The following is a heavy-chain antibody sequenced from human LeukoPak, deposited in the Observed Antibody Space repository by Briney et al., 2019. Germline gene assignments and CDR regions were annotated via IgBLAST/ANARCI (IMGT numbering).Heavy chain of an antibody. V-gene: IGHV3-23*01. CDR2: ISGSGGST. CDR1: GFTFSSYA. D-gene: IGHD3-22*01. Sequence: PGGSLRLSCAASGFTFSSYAMSWVRRAPGKGLEWVSAISGSGGSTYYADSVKGRFTISRDNSKNTLYLQMNSLRAEDTAVYDCAKGDYYDSSFPTHYWGQGTLVTVSS. CDR3: AKGDYYDSSFPTHY. J-gene: IGHJ4*02.